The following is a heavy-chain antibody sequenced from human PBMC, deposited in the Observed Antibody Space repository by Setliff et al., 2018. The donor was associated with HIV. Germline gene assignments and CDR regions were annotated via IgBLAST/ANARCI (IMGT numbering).Heavy chain of an antibody. Sequence: SETLSLTCTVSGGSISSSTYYWGWIRQPPGKGLEWIGTISYSGSTYYNPSLKSRVIISVDTSKNQFSLKLSSVTAADTAVYYCTSPRGYCSGGTCHFWYFDLWGRGTLVTVSS. CDR3: TSPRGYCSGGTCHFWYFDL. V-gene: IGHV4-39*01. J-gene: IGHJ2*01. D-gene: IGHD2-15*01. CDR1: GGSISSSTYY. CDR2: ISYSGST.